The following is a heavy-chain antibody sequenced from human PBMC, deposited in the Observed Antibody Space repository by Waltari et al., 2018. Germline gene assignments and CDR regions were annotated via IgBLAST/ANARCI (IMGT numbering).Heavy chain of an antibody. CDR3: ARDVPNGYFDY. V-gene: IGHV3-7*01. D-gene: IGHD1-1*01. J-gene: IGHJ4*02. Sequence: EVHLVQSGGGLIQPGGSLRLSCGLSGFTCKNYWMTWVRQDPGKGLEWVANINQDGRDQNYVDSVEGRFTISRDNAQNSVYLQMNSLRAEDTAVYYCARDVPNGYFDYWGSGTLVTVSS. CDR2: INQDGRDQ. CDR1: GFTCKNYW.